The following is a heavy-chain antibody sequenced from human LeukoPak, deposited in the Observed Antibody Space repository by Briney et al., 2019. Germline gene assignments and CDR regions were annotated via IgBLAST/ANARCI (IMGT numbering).Heavy chain of an antibody. CDR3: AKGYSYGYANFDY. Sequence: PGGSLRLSCAASGFTFSSYAVSWVRQAPGKGLEWVSAISGSGGSTYYADSVKGRFTISRDNSKNTLYLQMNSLRAEDTAVYYCAKGYSYGYANFDYWGQGTLVTVSS. CDR1: GFTFSSYA. V-gene: IGHV3-23*01. D-gene: IGHD5-18*01. J-gene: IGHJ4*02. CDR2: ISGSGGST.